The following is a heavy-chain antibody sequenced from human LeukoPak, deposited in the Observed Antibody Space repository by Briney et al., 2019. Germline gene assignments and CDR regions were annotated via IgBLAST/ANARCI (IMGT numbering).Heavy chain of an antibody. Sequence: PGGSLRLSCAASGFTFSSYSMNWVRQAPGKGLEWVSSISSTSSYIYYADSVKGRFTISRDNAKNSLYLQMNSLRAEDTAVYYCARRPFPPTTGTTSDYYMDVWGKRTTVTVSS. D-gene: IGHD4-11*01. CDR1: GFTFSSYS. V-gene: IGHV3-21*01. J-gene: IGHJ6*03. CDR2: ISSTSSYI. CDR3: ARRPFPPTTGTTSDYYMDV.